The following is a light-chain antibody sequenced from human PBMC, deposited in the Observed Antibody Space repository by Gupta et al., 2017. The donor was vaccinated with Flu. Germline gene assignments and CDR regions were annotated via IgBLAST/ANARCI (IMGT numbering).Light chain of an antibody. CDR3: QQYYSYPRT. V-gene: IGKV1-8*01. J-gene: IGKJ1*01. CDR2: AAS. Sequence: AIRMTQSPSSFSASTGDRVTITCRASQGISSYLAWYQQKPGKAPKLLIYAASTLQSGVPSRFSGSGSGTDFTLTISCLQSEDFATYYCQQYYSYPRTFGQGNKGESK. CDR1: QGISSY.